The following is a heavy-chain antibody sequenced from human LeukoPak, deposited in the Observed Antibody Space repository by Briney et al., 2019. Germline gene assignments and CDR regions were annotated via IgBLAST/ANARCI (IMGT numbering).Heavy chain of an antibody. Sequence: SETLSLTCTVSGGSISSYYWSWIRQPAGKGLEWIGRIYTSGSTNYNPSLKSRVTMSVDTSKNQFSLKLSPVTAADTAVYYCARDRRFGELFNYYYGMDVWGQGTTVTVSS. CDR1: GGSISSYY. D-gene: IGHD3-10*01. CDR2: IYTSGST. V-gene: IGHV4-4*07. CDR3: ARDRRFGELFNYYYGMDV. J-gene: IGHJ6*02.